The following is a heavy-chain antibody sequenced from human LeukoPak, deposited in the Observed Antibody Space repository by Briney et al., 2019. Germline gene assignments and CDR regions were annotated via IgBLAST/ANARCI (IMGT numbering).Heavy chain of an antibody. CDR2: IYYSGST. J-gene: IGHJ4*02. CDR1: GGSISSYY. Sequence: SETLSLTCTVSGGSISSYYWSWTRQPPGKGLEWIGYIYYSGSTNYNPSLKSRVTISVDTSKNQFSLKLSSVTAADTAVYYCARNPSYSSSWYRAFYFDYWGQGTLVTVSS. V-gene: IGHV4-59*12. D-gene: IGHD6-13*01. CDR3: ARNPSYSSSWYRAFYFDY.